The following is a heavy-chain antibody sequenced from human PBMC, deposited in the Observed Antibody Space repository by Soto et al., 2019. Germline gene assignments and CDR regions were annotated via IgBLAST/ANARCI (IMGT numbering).Heavy chain of an antibody. CDR3: ARDRGYSYGYVRFDY. D-gene: IGHD5-18*01. J-gene: IGHJ4*02. CDR1: GYTFTSYY. CDR2: INPSGGST. Sequence: QVQLVQSGAEVKKPGASVKVSYKASGYTFTSYYMHWVRQAPGQGLEWMGIINPSGGSTSYAQKFQGRVTMTRDTSTSTVYMELSSLRSEDTAVYYCARDRGYSYGYVRFDYWGQGTLVTVSS. V-gene: IGHV1-46*01.